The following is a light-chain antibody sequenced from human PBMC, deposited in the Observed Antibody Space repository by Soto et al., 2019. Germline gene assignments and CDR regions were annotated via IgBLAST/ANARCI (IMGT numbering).Light chain of an antibody. CDR2: KAS. J-gene: IGKJ1*01. V-gene: IGKV1-5*03. Sequence: DIQMTQSPSTLSASVGDRVTITCRASQSISSWLAWYQQKPGKAPKLLLYKASSLESGVPSRFSGSGSGTEFTLTISSLHPDDFATYYCQQYNSYWTFGQGTKVEIK. CDR1: QSISSW. CDR3: QQYNSYWT.